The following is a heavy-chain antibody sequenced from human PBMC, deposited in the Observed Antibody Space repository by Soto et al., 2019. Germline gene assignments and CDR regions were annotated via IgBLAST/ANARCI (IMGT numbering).Heavy chain of an antibody. V-gene: IGHV1-69*13. Sequence: SVKVSCKASGGSFNNFAISWVRQAPGQGLEWMGGIIPVFGSTYYAQKFQGRVTITADESTSTVYMKLSSLRSEDTAIYYCAGVCSGDICDYWGQGTLVTVSS. CDR1: GGSFNNFA. CDR3: AGVCSGDICDY. D-gene: IGHD2-15*01. CDR2: IIPVFGST. J-gene: IGHJ4*02.